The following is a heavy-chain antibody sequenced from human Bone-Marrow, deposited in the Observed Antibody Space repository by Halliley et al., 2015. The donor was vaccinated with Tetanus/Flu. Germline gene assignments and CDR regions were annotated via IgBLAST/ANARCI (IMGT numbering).Heavy chain of an antibody. D-gene: IGHD4-17*01. CDR1: GRTISTYF. J-gene: IGHJ4*02. Sequence: TLSLTCAVSGRTISTYFWTWIRQPPGKGLEWLGDINYTGSTNYNPSLKSRVSISVDTSRNQFSLELGSVTVTDTAVYFCARQMDGDYFDFWSPGTLVTVSS. CDR2: INYTGST. V-gene: IGHV4-59*08. CDR3: ARQMDGDYFDF.